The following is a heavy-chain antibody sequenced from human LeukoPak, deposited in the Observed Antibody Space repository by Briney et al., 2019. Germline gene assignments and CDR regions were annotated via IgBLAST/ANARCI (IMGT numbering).Heavy chain of an antibody. V-gene: IGHV1-3*03. J-gene: IGHJ3*02. CDR2: INAGNGNT. CDR3: ARAYSGSYAAFDI. D-gene: IGHD1-26*01. Sequence: ASVKVSCKASGYTFTSYAMHWVRQAPGQRLEWMGWINAGNGNTKYSQEFQGRVTITRDTSASTAYMELSSLRSEDMAVYYCARAYSGSYAAFDIWGQGTMVTVSS. CDR1: GYTFTSYA.